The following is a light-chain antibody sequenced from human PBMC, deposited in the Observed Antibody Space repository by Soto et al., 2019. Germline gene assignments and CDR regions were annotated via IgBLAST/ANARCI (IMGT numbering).Light chain of an antibody. CDR3: QSYDSSLSVV. CDR2: GNS. J-gene: IGLJ2*01. Sequence: QSVLTQPPSVSGAPGQRVTISCTGSSSNIGAGYDVHWYQQLPGTAPKLLIYGNSNRPSGVPDRFSGSKSGTSASLVITGLQADDEADYYCQSYDSSLSVVFGGGTKLTVL. CDR1: SSNIGAGYD. V-gene: IGLV1-40*01.